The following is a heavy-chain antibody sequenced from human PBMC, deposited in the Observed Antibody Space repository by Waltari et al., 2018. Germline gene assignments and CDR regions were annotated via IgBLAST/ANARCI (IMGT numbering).Heavy chain of an antibody. Sequence: EVQLVESGGGLVQPGGSLRLSCAASGFTFSSYAMSWVRQAPGQGLEWGSAISGSGGSTYYADSGKGRFTISRDNSKNTLYLQMNSLRAEDTAVYYCAKRREDSSGYSLGAFDIWGQGTMVTVSS. D-gene: IGHD3-22*01. CDR3: AKRREDSSGYSLGAFDI. J-gene: IGHJ3*02. V-gene: IGHV3-23*04. CDR1: GFTFSSYA. CDR2: ISGSGGST.